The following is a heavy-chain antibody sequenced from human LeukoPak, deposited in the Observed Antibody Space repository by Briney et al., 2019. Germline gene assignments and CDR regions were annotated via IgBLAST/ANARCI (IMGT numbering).Heavy chain of an antibody. CDR1: GFTFSSYA. Sequence: GGSLRLSCVVSGFTFSSYAMSWVRQAPGKGLEWVSVIIGSGGSTYYADSVKGRFTIFRDNSKNTLYLQMNSLRAEDTAVYYCAKDKNWAFDYWGQGTLVTVSS. V-gene: IGHV3-23*01. CDR3: AKDKNWAFDY. J-gene: IGHJ4*02. CDR2: IIGSGGST. D-gene: IGHD7-27*01.